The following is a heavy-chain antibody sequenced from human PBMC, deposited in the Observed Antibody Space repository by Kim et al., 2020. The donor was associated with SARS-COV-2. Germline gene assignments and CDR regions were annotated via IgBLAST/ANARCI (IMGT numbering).Heavy chain of an antibody. CDR3: AREVLVSSDAFDI. CDR2: ISSSSNSK. D-gene: IGHD2-2*01. CDR1: GFTFRSYE. Sequence: GGSLRLSCAASGFTFRSYEMTWVRQAPGKGLEWVSYISSSSNSKYDADSVKGRFTIARDNAKVSLYLQMNGLRAEDTAVYYWAREVLVSSDAFDIWGQGTMVTVSS. J-gene: IGHJ3*02. V-gene: IGHV3-48*03.